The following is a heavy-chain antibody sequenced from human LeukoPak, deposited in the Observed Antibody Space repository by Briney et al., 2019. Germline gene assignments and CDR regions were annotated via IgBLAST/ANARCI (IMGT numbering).Heavy chain of an antibody. CDR1: GGSISSGSYY. CDR3: ARGPLWFGELSYYFDY. Sequence: SETPSLTCTVSGGSISSGSYYWSWIRQPAGKGLEWIGRIYTSGSTNYNPSLKSRVTISVDTSKNQFSLKLSSVTAADTAVYYCARGPLWFGELSYYFDYWGQGTLVTVSS. V-gene: IGHV4-61*02. CDR2: IYTSGST. J-gene: IGHJ4*02. D-gene: IGHD3-10*01.